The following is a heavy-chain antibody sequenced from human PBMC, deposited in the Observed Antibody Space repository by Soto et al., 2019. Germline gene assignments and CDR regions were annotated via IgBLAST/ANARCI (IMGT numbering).Heavy chain of an antibody. V-gene: IGHV3-48*03. CDR2: ISGSGSLI. CDR1: GFTFSDYE. D-gene: IGHD6-19*01. CDR3: ASNIALSGIGYYYALDV. J-gene: IGHJ6*02. Sequence: EVQLVESGGGSVQPGGSLRLSCAASGFTFSDYEMNWVRQAPGKGLEWISYISGSGSLIYYADSMKGRFTISRDNAKKLLYLQMNSLRAEDTAVYYCASNIALSGIGYYYALDVGGQGTTVTVSS.